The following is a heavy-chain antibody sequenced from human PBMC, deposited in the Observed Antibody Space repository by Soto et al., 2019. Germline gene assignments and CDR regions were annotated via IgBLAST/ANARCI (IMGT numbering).Heavy chain of an antibody. J-gene: IGHJ5*02. CDR2: ISYDGSNK. CDR3: AKDNGGSDFDWLSLNWFDP. D-gene: IGHD3-9*01. CDR1: GFTFSSYG. V-gene: IGHV3-30*18. Sequence: QVQLVESGGGVVQPGRSLRLSCAASGFTFSSYGMHWVRQAPGKGLEWVAVISYDGSNKYYADSVQGRFTISRDNAKNTLYLQMNSRRAESTAVYYCAKDNGGSDFDWLSLNWFDPWGQGTMVTVAS.